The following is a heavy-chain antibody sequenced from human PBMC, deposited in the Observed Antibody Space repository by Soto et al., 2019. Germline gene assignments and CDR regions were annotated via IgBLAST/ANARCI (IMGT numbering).Heavy chain of an antibody. CDR2: ISSSSSYI. Sequence: LRLSCAASGFTFSSYSMNWVRQAPGKGLECVSSISSSSSYIYYADSVKGRFTISRHNAKNSLYLQMNSLRAEDTAVYYCARESDVDTAMVPEYYFDYWGQGTLVTVSS. J-gene: IGHJ4*02. V-gene: IGHV3-21*01. CDR3: ARESDVDTAMVPEYYFDY. D-gene: IGHD5-18*01. CDR1: GFTFSSYS.